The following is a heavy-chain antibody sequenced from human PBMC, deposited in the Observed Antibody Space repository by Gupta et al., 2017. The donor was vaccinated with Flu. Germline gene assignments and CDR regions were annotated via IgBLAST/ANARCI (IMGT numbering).Heavy chain of an antibody. D-gene: IGHD2-15*01. J-gene: IGHJ4*02. CDR2: IVPLFGTT. Sequence: IGWVRQDPGQGLEWVGGIVPLFGTTNYARKFLSRVSITADEATSTVYMALSSLTSAETAIYYCARDSEDSCAFELWYYFDSWWQG. V-gene: IGHV1-69*01. CDR3: ARDSEDSCAFELWYYFDS.